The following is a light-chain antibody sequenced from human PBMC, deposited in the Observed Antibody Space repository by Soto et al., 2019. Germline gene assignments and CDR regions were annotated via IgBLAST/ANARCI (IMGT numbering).Light chain of an antibody. CDR1: QNVSSN. Sequence: EIVMTQSPATLSVSPGERATLSCRASQNVSSNLAWYQQKPDQAPRLLIYGASTSDTGIPARFSGSGSGTEFTLTISSLQSEAFAVYYCQQYNNWPPFTFGPGTKVDIK. V-gene: IGKV3-15*01. J-gene: IGKJ3*01. CDR3: QQYNNWPPFT. CDR2: GAS.